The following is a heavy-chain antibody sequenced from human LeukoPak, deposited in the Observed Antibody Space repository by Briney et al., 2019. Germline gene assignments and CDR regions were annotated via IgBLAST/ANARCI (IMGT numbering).Heavy chain of an antibody. V-gene: IGHV1-18*01. CDR1: GYTFTSYG. CDR3: AREEVRRAVAGYFDN. D-gene: IGHD6-19*01. Sequence: KSGASVKVSCKASGYTFTSYGISWVRQAPGQGLEWMGWISGYNGNTSYAQKLQGRVTMTTDTSTSTVYMELRSLRSDDTAVYYCAREEVRRAVAGYFDNWGQGTLVTVSS. CDR2: ISGYNGNT. J-gene: IGHJ4*02.